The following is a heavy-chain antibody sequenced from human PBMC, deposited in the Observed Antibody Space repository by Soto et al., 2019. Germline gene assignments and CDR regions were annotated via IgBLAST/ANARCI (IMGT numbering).Heavy chain of an antibody. Sequence: ASVKVSCKASGYTFTSYGISWVRQAPGQGLEWMGWISAYNGNTNYAQKLQGRVTMTTDTSTSTAYMELRSLRSDDTAVYYCAREEDSGYDFWATRWRGTDNWFDPWGQGTLVTVSS. J-gene: IGHJ5*02. CDR1: GYTFTSYG. D-gene: IGHD5-12*01. CDR2: ISAYNGNT. V-gene: IGHV1-18*01. CDR3: AREEDSGYDFWATRWRGTDNWFDP.